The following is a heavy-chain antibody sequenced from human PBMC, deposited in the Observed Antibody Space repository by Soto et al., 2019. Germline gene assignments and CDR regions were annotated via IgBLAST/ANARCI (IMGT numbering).Heavy chain of an antibody. D-gene: IGHD3-22*01. V-gene: IGHV1-3*01. CDR3: ARGVIRYNYYDSSGYAENFDY. Sequence: ASVKVACKASGYTFTSYAMHWVRQAPGQRLEWMGWINAGNGNTKYSQKFQGRVTITRDTSASIAYMELSSLRSEDTAVYYCARGVIRYNYYDSSGYAENFDYWGQGTLVTVSS. J-gene: IGHJ4*02. CDR2: INAGNGNT. CDR1: GYTFTSYA.